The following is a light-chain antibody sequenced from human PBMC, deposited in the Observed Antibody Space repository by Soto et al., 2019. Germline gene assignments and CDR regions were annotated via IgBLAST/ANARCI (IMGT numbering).Light chain of an antibody. J-gene: IGKJ4*01. CDR3: QKYNSAPLT. CDR2: GAS. V-gene: IGKV3-20*01. Sequence: EIVLTQSPGTLSLSPGERATLSCRASQSVTSSYLAWYQQKPGQAPRRLIYGASIRATGIPDRFSGSGSGTDFTLTISSLQPEDVAAYYCQKYNSAPLTFGGGTKVDIK. CDR1: QSVTSSY.